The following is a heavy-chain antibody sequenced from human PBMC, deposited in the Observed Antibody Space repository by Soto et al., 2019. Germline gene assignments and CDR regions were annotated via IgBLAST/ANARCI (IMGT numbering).Heavy chain of an antibody. CDR1: GGSFSGYY. CDR2: VNHSGTT. D-gene: IGHD6-6*01. Sequence: QVQLQQWGAGLLKPSETLSLTCGVYGGSFSGYYGSWIRQPPRKRLEWIGEVNHSGTTHYNPSLKSRVTISEDTAKKQFSLKLSSVTAADTAVYDCARDYSTSSSYFYYMDVWGKGITVTVSS. V-gene: IGHV4-34*01. CDR3: ARDYSTSSSYFYYMDV. J-gene: IGHJ6*03.